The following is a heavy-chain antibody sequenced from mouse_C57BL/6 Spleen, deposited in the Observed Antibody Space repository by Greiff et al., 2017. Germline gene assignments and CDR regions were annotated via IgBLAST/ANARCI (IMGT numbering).Heavy chain of an antibody. V-gene: IGHV1-39*01. CDR1: GYSFTDYN. Sequence: VQLQQSGPELVKPGASVKISCKASGYSFTDYNMNWVKQSNGQSLEWIGVINPNYGTTSYNQKFKGKATLTVDQSSSTAYMQLNSLTSEDSAVYYCARAGTVVATDYAMDYWGQGTSVTVSS. J-gene: IGHJ4*01. CDR2: INPNYGTT. CDR3: ARAGTVVATDYAMDY. D-gene: IGHD1-1*01.